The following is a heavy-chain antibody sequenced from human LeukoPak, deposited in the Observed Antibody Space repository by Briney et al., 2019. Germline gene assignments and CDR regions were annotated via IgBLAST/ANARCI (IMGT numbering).Heavy chain of an antibody. V-gene: IGHV4-61*02. CDR1: GDSISSGDYY. Sequence: SQTLSLTCTVSGDSISSGDYYWSWIRQPAGKGLEWIERISSSGSTNYNPSLKSRVTISVDTSKNQFSLKLSSVTAADTAVYFCARGPYSYDSPGAFDIWGQGTMVTVSS. CDR2: ISSSGST. J-gene: IGHJ3*02. D-gene: IGHD3-22*01. CDR3: ARGPYSYDSPGAFDI.